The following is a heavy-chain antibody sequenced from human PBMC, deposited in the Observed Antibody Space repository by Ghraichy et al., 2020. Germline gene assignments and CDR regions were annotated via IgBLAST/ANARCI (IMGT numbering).Heavy chain of an antibody. CDR2: INHSGST. CDR3: ARIGRKKHPGAGFRELYPIRSNWFDP. CDR1: GGSFSGYY. D-gene: IGHD3-10*01. Sequence: SETLSLTCAVYGGSFSGYYWSWIRQPPGKGLEWIGEINHSGSTNYNPSLKSRVTISVDTSKNQFSLKLSSVTAADTAVYYCARIGRKKHPGAGFRELYPIRSNWFDPWGQGTMVTVSS. J-gene: IGHJ5*02. V-gene: IGHV4-34*01.